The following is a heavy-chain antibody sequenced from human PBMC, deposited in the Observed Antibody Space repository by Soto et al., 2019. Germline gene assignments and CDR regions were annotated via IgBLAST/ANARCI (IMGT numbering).Heavy chain of an antibody. D-gene: IGHD1-1*01. CDR1: GFTFSSYG. V-gene: IGHV3-30*18. J-gene: IGHJ5*02. CDR3: AKDLTELRRGWAPNWSDP. Sequence: GGSLRLSCAASGFTFSSYGMHWVRQAPGKGLEWVAVISYDGSNKYYADSVKGRFTISRDNSKNTLYLQMNSLRAEDTAVYYCAKDLTELRRGWAPNWSDPWGQGTLVTVSS. CDR2: ISYDGSNK.